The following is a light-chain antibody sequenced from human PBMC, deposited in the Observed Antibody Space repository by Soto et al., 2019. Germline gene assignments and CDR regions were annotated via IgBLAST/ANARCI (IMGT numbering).Light chain of an antibody. CDR1: QSGGAW. Sequence: DIQMSQSPSTLSASVGGRVTIXXRASQSGGAWVDGYQQKPGTAPQIXSDCASHLESGGPSRFSGSGSGTEFTLTSTTLQPAAFATYLCQLYHRNTSSFGPGTKVEI. V-gene: IGKV1-5*01. CDR2: CAS. CDR3: QLYHRNTSS. J-gene: IGKJ1*01.